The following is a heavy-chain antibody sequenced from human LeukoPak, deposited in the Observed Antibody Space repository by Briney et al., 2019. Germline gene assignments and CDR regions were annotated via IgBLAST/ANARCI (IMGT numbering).Heavy chain of an antibody. CDR1: GFTFSSYW. Sequence: GGSLRLSCVASGFTFSSYWMHWVRQDPRKGLVWVSRINGDGRNINYADSVRGRFTISRDNAKNTLYLQMNTLRVEDTAVYYCTRDLMDYDVSTGLHHYYMDVWGQGTTGTVSS. CDR3: TRDLMDYDVSTGLHHYYMDV. V-gene: IGHV3-74*01. J-gene: IGHJ6*02. CDR2: INGDGRNI. D-gene: IGHD3-9*01.